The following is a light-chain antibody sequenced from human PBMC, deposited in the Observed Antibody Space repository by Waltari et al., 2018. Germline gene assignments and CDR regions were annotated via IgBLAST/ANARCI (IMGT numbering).Light chain of an antibody. CDR2: DDS. CDR1: HVGSKS. V-gene: IGLV3-21*03. J-gene: IGLJ2*01. CDR3: QVWDTTSDRVV. Sequence: SYVLTQPPSASVAPGKTARITCGGNHVGSKSVHRYQQKPGQAPLLVVYDDSARPSGIPDRFSASNSGNTATLTISRVENGDEADYYCQVWDTTSDRVVFGGGTKLTVL.